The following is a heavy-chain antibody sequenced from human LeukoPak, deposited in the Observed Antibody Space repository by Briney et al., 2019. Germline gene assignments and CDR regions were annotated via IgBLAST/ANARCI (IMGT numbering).Heavy chain of an antibody. Sequence: SETLSLTCAVYGGSFSGYYWSWIHQPPGRGLEWIAEINHGGITNYNPSLKSRVTISVDTSKNQFSLKLTSVTAADTAIYYCVISYAGHPLDYWGQGTLVTVFS. CDR3: VISYAGHPLDY. V-gene: IGHV4-34*01. CDR2: INHGGIT. CDR1: GGSFSGYY. J-gene: IGHJ4*02.